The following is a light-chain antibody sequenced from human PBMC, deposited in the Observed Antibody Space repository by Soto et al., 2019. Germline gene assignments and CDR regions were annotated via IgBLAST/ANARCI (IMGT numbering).Light chain of an antibody. V-gene: IGLV1-51*01. J-gene: IGLJ2*01. Sequence: QSVLSQPPAVSAAPGQKVTISCSGTSSNIGKTFVSWYQHLPGTAPKLLIYDNYKRPSGIPDRFSGSKSGTSATLGITGLQTGDEADYYCAAWDTSLHALILGGGTKVTVL. CDR3: AAWDTSLHALI. CDR2: DNY. CDR1: SSNIGKTF.